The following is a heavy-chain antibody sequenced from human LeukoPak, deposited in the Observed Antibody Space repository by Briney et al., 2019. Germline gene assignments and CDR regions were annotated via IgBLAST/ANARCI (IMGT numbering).Heavy chain of an antibody. Sequence: VGSLRLSCAASGFTFSDYYMSWIRQAPGKGLEWVSYISSSGDTIFYAESVRGRFNISRDNAKKSLYLQMNSLRAEETAVYYCARVVYCSGGSCHIFAFDIWGQGTMVTVSS. J-gene: IGHJ3*02. D-gene: IGHD2-15*01. V-gene: IGHV3-11*01. CDR2: ISSSGDTI. CDR3: ARVVYCSGGSCHIFAFDI. CDR1: GFTFSDYY.